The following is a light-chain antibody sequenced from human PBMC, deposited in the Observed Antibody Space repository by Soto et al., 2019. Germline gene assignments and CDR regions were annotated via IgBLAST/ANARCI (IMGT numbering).Light chain of an antibody. CDR2: EVS. V-gene: IGLV2-14*01. Sequence: QSALTQPASVSGSPGQSITISCTGTSSDVGGYNYVSWYQHYPGKAPKLMIYEVSNRPSGVSNRFSGSKSGNTASLTISGLQAEDEADYYCSSYTSSSTLVVFGGGTKVTVL. CDR3: SSYTSSSTLVV. CDR1: SSDVGGYNY. J-gene: IGLJ2*01.